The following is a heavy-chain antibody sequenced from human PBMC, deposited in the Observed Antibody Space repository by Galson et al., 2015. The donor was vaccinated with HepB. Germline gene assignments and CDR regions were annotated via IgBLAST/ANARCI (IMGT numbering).Heavy chain of an antibody. V-gene: IGHV3-21*01. CDR1: GFTFSSYS. CDR2: ISSSSSYI. J-gene: IGHJ3*02. Sequence: SLRLSCAASGFTFSSYSMNWARQAPGKGLEWVSSISSSSSYIYYADSVKGRFTISRDNAKNSLYLQMNSLRAEDTAVYYCATLCPPGANGAWGAFDIWGQGTMVTVSS. CDR3: ATLCPPGANGAWGAFDI. D-gene: IGHD4/OR15-4a*01.